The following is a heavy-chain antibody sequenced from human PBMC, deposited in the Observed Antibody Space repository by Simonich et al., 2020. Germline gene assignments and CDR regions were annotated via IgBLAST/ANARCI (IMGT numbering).Heavy chain of an antibody. CDR1: GFTFSSYW. V-gene: IGHV3-7*01. CDR2: IKQDGSEK. CDR3: ACLGTGDAFDI. D-gene: IGHD3-9*01. Sequence: EVQLVESGGGLVQPGGSLRLSCAASGFTFSSYWMSWVRQAPGKGLEWVANIKQDGSEKDYVDSVKGRVTISRDNAKNSLYLQMNSLRAEDTAVYYCACLGTGDAFDIWGQGTMVTVSS. J-gene: IGHJ3*02.